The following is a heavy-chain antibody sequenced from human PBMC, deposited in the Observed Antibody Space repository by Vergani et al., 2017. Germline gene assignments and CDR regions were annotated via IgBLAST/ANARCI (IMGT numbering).Heavy chain of an antibody. J-gene: IGHJ6*02. CDR1: GYTFTGYY. V-gene: IGHV1-2*02. Sequence: QVQLVQSGAEVKKPGASVKVSCKASGYTFTGYYMHWVRQTPGKGLEWMGWINPNSGGTNYAQTFKGRVTMTRDTSISTAYMELSRLRSDDTAVYYCAREEVVYGMDGWGQGTTVTVSS. CDR2: INPNSGGT. CDR3: AREEVVYGMDG. D-gene: IGHD2-15*01.